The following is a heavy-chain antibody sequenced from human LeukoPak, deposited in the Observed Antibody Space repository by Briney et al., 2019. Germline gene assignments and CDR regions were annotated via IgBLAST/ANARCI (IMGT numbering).Heavy chain of an antibody. CDR1: GDSVSSNSAA. J-gene: IGHJ3*02. V-gene: IGHV6-1*01. CDR3: ARDRVPRVHYYDSRGAFDI. CDR2: TYYRSKWYN. Sequence: SQTLSLTCAISGDSVSSNSAAWNWIRQSPSRGLEWLGRTYYRSKWYNDYAVSVKSRITINPDTSKNQFSLQLNSVTPEDTAVYYCARDRVPRVHYYDSRGAFDIWGQGTMVTVSS. D-gene: IGHD3-22*01.